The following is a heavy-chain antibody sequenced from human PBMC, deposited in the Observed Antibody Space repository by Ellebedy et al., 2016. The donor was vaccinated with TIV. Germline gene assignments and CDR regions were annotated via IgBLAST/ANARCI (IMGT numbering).Heavy chain of an antibody. J-gene: IGHJ3*01. CDR3: ALSGYTGYDRPM. CDR1: GFTFRIHA. CDR2: VRGSDIDT. D-gene: IGHD5-12*01. V-gene: IGHV3-23*01. Sequence: GESLKISCAASGFTFRIHAMAWVRQAPGKGLEWVSVVRGSDIDTSYADSVKGRFTVSRDNSKNTLFLQMNSLRAEDTAIYYCALSGYTGYDRPMWGQGTMVTVSS.